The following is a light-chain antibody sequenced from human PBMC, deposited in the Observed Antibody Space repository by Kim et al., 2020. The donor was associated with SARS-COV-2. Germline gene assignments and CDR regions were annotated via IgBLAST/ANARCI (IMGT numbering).Light chain of an antibody. CDR2: AAS. J-gene: IGKJ1*01. V-gene: IGKV3D-20*02. CDR1: EHVTSRY. Sequence: ALSVSPGESATLSCRASEHVTSRYLAWYQQRPGQAPRLLIYAASTRATGIADRFSGSGSGTDFTLTINRLEPEDVAVYYCQQFLTFGQGTKVDIK. CDR3: QQFLT.